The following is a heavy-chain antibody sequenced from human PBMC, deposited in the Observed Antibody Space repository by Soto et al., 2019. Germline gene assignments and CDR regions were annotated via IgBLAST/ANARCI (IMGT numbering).Heavy chain of an antibody. J-gene: IGHJ6*03. CDR2: INHSGST. D-gene: IGHD5-18*01. Sequence: SETLSLTCAVYGGSFSGYYWSWIRQPPGKGLEWIGEINHSGSTNYNPSLKSRVTISVDTSKNQFSLKLSSVTAADTAVHYCARSSKYSYGRRYYYYMDVWGKGTTVTVSS. CDR3: ARSSKYSYGRRYYYYMDV. V-gene: IGHV4-34*01. CDR1: GGSFSGYY.